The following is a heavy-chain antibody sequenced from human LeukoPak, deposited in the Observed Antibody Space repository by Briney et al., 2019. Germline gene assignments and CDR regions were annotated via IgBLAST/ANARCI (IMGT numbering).Heavy chain of an antibody. V-gene: IGHV3-48*03. Sequence: PGGSLRLSCAASGFTFSFTTYGMNWVRQAPGKGLEWVSYISDSGSNIYYADSVKGRFTISRDNAKNSLYLQMNSLRAEDTAVYYCARDNEVRGVIYYFDYWGQGTLVTVSS. D-gene: IGHD3-10*01. CDR1: GFTFSFTTYG. CDR3: ARDNEVRGVIYYFDY. CDR2: ISDSGSNI. J-gene: IGHJ4*02.